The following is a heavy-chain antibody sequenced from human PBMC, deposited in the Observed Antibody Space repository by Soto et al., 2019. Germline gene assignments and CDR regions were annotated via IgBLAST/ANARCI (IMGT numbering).Heavy chain of an antibody. Sequence: GGSLRLSCAASGFTFSSNWMYWVRQVLGKGLVWVSRISSDGSDTTYADSVKGRFTISRDNAKKTLFLQMSSLRGEDTAVYYCLTSNASFVTSPYFFYYWGQRSLVTVSS. CDR1: GFTFSSNW. J-gene: IGHJ4*02. CDR3: LTSNASFVTSPYFFYY. CDR2: ISSDGSDT. V-gene: IGHV3-74*03. D-gene: IGHD1-20*01.